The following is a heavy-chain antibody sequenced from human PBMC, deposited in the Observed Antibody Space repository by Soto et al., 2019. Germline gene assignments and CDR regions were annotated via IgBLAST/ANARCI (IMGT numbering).Heavy chain of an antibody. V-gene: IGHV3-66*01. CDR1: GFTVSSNY. CDR2: IYSGGST. D-gene: IGHD3-10*01. CDR3: ARATYYYASGSYRFDY. J-gene: IGHJ4*02. Sequence: EVPLVESGGGLVQPGGSLRLSCAVSGFTVSSNYMSWVRQAPGKGLEWVSVIYSGGSTYYADSVKGRFTISRDNSKNTLYLQMNSLRAEDTAVYYCARATYYYASGSYRFDYWGQGTLVTVSS.